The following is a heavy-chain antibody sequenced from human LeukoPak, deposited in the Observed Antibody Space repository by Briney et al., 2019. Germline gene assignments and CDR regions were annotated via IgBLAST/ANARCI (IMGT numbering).Heavy chain of an antibody. CDR1: GFTFSSYG. D-gene: IGHD1-26*01. Sequence: GGSLRLSCAASGFTFSSYGMHWVRQAPGKGLEWVAFIRYDGSNKYYADSVKGRFTISRDNSKNTLYLQMNSLRAEDTAVYYCARAPEELPAPYFDYWGQGTLVTVSS. CDR3: ARAPEELPAPYFDY. CDR2: IRYDGSNK. J-gene: IGHJ4*02. V-gene: IGHV3-30*02.